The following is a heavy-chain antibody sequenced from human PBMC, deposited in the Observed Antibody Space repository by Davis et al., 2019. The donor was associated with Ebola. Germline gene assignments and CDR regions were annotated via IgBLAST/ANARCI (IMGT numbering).Heavy chain of an antibody. CDR2: VIPVFGTT. CDR3: AREVGETKLDQ. Sequence: SVKVSCKASGGTFSSYTITWVRHPPGQGLEWMGWVIPVFGTTNYAQQFQGRVTLTADESTSTAYMELTNLRSDDTAVYYCAREVGETKLDQWGQGTLVTVSS. V-gene: IGHV1-69*13. CDR1: GGTFSSYT. J-gene: IGHJ4*02. D-gene: IGHD1-26*01.